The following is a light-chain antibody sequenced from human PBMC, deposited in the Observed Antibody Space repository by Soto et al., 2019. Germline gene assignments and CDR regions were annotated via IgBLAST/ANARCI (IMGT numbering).Light chain of an antibody. CDR1: QTTSHY. CDR3: QQSYSTRWT. V-gene: IGKV1-39*01. CDR2: AAS. Sequence: DIQMTHSPSSLSASVGDRVTITCRASQTTSHYLNWYQEKPGKAPKLLIYAASSLQSGVPSRFSGSGSGTDFTLTISSLQPEDFATYYCQQSYSTRWTFGQGTKVEIK. J-gene: IGKJ1*01.